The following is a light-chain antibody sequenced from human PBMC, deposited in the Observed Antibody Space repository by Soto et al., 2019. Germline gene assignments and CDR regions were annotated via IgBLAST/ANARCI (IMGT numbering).Light chain of an antibody. CDR1: SSDIGNYNY. CDR2: DVS. J-gene: IGLJ3*02. Sequence: QSALTQPASVSGSPGQSITISCTGTSSDIGNYNYVSWFQQHPGKAPKVIIYDVSNRPSGISDRFSGSKSGNTASLTISGLQAEDEDDYYCNSYTSISTWVFGGGTKLTVL. V-gene: IGLV2-14*03. CDR3: NSYTSISTWV.